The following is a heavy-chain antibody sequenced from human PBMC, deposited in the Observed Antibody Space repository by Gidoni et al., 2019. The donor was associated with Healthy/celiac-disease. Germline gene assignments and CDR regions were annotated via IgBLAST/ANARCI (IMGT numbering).Heavy chain of an antibody. CDR2: ISYDGSNK. V-gene: IGHV3-30*18. D-gene: IGHD4-17*01. J-gene: IGHJ1*01. Sequence: QVQLVESGGGVVQPGRSLRRSCAASGFTFSSYGIHWVRQAPGKGLEWVAVISYDGSNKYYADSVKGRFTISRDNSKNTLYLQMNSLRAEDTAVYYCAKDPYGDYLSRGYFQHWGQGTLVTVSS. CDR3: AKDPYGDYLSRGYFQH. CDR1: GFTFSSYG.